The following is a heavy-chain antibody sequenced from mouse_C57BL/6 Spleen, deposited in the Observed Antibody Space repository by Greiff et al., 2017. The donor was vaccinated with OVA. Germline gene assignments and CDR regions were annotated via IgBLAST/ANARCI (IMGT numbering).Heavy chain of an antibody. CDR1: GYTFTSYW. J-gene: IGHJ1*03. Sequence: QVQLQQPGAELVMPGASVKLSCKASGYTFTSYWMHWVKQRPGQGLEWIGEIDPSDSYTNYNQKFKGKSTLTVDKSSSTAYMQLSSLTSKDSAVYYCARFPHIAPWYSDVGGTGTTVTASA. D-gene: IGHD6-1*01. CDR2: IDPSDSYT. CDR3: ARFPHIAPWYSDV. V-gene: IGHV1-69*01.